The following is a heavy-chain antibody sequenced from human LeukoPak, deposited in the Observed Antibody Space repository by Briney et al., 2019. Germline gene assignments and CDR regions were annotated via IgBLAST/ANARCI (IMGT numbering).Heavy chain of an antibody. Sequence: SQTLSLTCTVSGGSISSGSYYWSWIRQPAEKGLEWIGRIYTSGSTNYNPSLKSRVTISVDTSKNQFSLKLSSVTAADTAVYYCARAETITIFGVVTPHDAFDIWGQGTMVTVSS. CDR2: IYTSGST. CDR1: GGSISSGSYY. D-gene: IGHD3-3*01. V-gene: IGHV4-61*02. CDR3: ARAETITIFGVVTPHDAFDI. J-gene: IGHJ3*02.